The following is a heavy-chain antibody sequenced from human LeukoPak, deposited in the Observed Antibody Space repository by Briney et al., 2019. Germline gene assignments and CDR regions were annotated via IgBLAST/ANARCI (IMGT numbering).Heavy chain of an antibody. J-gene: IGHJ5*02. CDR1: GFTFSSYG. Sequence: GGSLRLSCAASGFTFSSYGMHWVRQAPGKGLECVAFIRYDGSNKYYADSVKGRFTISRDNSKNTLYLQMNSLRAEDTAVYYCAKDGGYCSSTSCPEDNWFDPWGQGTLVTVSS. CDR3: AKDGGYCSSTSCPEDNWFDP. V-gene: IGHV3-30*02. D-gene: IGHD2-2*01. CDR2: IRYDGSNK.